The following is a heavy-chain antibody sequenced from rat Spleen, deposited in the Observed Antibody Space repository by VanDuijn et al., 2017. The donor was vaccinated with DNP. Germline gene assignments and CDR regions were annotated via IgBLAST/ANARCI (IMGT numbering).Heavy chain of an antibody. CDR3: GKNTGYYFDH. J-gene: IGHJ2*01. D-gene: IGHD4-1*01. CDR1: GFIFSDYY. V-gene: IGHV5-7*01. Sequence: EVRLVESGGGLVQPGRSLKLSCAASGFIFSDYYMAWVRQAPTKGLEWVATISYDVSRTYYRDSVKGRFTISRDNAKSTLYLQMNSLKSEDTATYYCGKNTGYYFDHWGQGVMVTVSS. CDR2: ISYDVSRT.